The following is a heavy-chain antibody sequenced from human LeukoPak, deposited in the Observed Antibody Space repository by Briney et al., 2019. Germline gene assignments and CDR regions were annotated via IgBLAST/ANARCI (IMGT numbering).Heavy chain of an antibody. CDR2: INHSGST. CDR1: GFTFSSYG. D-gene: IGHD3-9*01. J-gene: IGHJ4*02. Sequence: PGGSLRLSCAASGFTFSSYGMHWVRQAPGKGLEWIGEINHSGSTNYNPSLKSRVTISVDTSKNQFSLKLSSVTAAHTAVYYCARHRSGVLRYPKGYFDYWGQGTLVTVSS. V-gene: IGHV4-34*01. CDR3: ARHRSGVLRYPKGYFDY.